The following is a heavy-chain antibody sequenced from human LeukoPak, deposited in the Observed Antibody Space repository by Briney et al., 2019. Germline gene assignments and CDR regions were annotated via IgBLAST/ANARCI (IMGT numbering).Heavy chain of an antibody. J-gene: IGHJ4*02. CDR2: IYYSGST. D-gene: IGHD5-18*01. CDR3: ARLNHGYYKSVYTDY. CDR1: GGSISSSSYY. V-gene: IGHV4-39*01. Sequence: SETLSLTCTVSGGSISSSSYYWGWIRQPPGKGLEWIGSIYYSGSTYYNPSLKSRVTIFVDTSKNQFSLKLSSVTAADTAVYYCARLNHGYYKSVYTDYWGQGTLVTVSS.